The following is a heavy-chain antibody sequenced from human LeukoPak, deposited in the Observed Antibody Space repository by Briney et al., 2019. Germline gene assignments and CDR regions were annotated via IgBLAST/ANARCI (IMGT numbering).Heavy chain of an antibody. V-gene: IGHV3-30-3*01. Sequence: GDSLRLSCAASGFTFSSYAMHWVRQAPAKGLEWVAVISYDGSNKYYADSVKGRFTISRDNSKNTLYLQMNSLRAEDTAVYYCASGGDSSWGQGTLVTVSS. CDR3: ASGGDSS. D-gene: IGHD5-18*01. J-gene: IGHJ5*02. CDR2: ISYDGSNK. CDR1: GFTFSSYA.